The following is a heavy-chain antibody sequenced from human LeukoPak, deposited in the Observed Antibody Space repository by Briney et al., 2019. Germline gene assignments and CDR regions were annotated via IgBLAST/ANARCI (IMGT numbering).Heavy chain of an antibody. CDR3: ARVHGSGSYGYYYYMDV. D-gene: IGHD3-10*01. Sequence: PGGSLRLSCAASGFTFSSHGMNWVRQAPGKGLEWVSVIYSGGSTYYADSVKGRFTISRDNSKNTLYLQMNSLRAEDTAVYYCARVHGSGSYGYYYYMDVWGKGTTVTISS. CDR2: IYSGGST. J-gene: IGHJ6*03. CDR1: GFTFSSHG. V-gene: IGHV3-66*01.